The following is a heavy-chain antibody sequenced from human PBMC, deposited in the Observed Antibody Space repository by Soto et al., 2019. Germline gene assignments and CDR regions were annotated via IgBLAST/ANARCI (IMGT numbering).Heavy chain of an antibody. CDR2: IYHIGST. D-gene: IGHD5-18*01. Sequence: XATLSLTFAVSGGSISSSNWWSWVRQPPGKGLEWIGEIYHIGSTNYNPSLKSRVTISVDKSKNQFSLKLSSVTAADTAVYYCARWRGTDMVTGDYYYGMDVCGQGTTVTVSS. CDR3: ARWRGTDMVTGDYYYGMDV. CDR1: GGSISSSNW. J-gene: IGHJ6*02. V-gene: IGHV4-4*02.